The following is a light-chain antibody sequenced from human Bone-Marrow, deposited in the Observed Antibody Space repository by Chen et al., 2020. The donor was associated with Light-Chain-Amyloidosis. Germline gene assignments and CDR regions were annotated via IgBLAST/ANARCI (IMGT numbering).Light chain of an antibody. CDR2: DDS. CDR3: QVWDRSRDRPV. J-gene: IGLJ2*01. Sequence: SYVLTQPSSVSVAPGQTATIACGGNNIGSTSVHWYQQTPGQAPLLVVYDDSDRPSGIPERLSGSNAGNTATRTISGVEAWDEADYYCQVWDRSRDRPVFGGGTKLAVL. CDR1: NIGSTS. V-gene: IGLV3-21*02.